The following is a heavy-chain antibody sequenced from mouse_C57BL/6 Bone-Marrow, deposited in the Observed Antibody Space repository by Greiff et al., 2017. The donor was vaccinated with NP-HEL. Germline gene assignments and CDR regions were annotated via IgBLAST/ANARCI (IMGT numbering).Heavy chain of an antibody. Sequence: EVQLVESGGGLVKPGGSLKLSCAASGFTFSSYAMSWVRQTPEKRLEWVATISDGGSYTYYPDNVKGRFTISIDNAKNNLYLQMSHLKSEDTAMYYCARDPYPGYAMDYWGQGTSVTVSS. V-gene: IGHV5-4*01. CDR1: GFTFSSYA. CDR2: ISDGGSYT. J-gene: IGHJ4*01. CDR3: ARDPYPGYAMDY.